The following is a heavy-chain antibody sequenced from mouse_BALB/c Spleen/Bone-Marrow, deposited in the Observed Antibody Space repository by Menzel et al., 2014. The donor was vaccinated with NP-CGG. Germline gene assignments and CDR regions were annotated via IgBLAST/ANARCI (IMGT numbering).Heavy chain of an antibody. Sequence: DLVKPGASVKLSCKASGYTFTSYWINWIKQRPGQGLEWIGRIAPGSGSTYYNEMFKGKATLTVDTSSSTAYIQLSSLSSEDSAVYFCARGGDYYGSSSFAYWRQGTLVPVSA. CDR2: IAPGSGST. CDR3: ARGGDYYGSSSFAY. D-gene: IGHD1-1*01. V-gene: IGHV1S41*01. CDR1: GYTFTSYW. J-gene: IGHJ3*01.